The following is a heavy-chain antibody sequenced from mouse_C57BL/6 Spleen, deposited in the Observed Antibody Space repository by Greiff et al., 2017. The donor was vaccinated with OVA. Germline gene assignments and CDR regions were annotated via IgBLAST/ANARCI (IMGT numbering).Heavy chain of an antibody. CDR2: INPGSGGT. CDR1: GYAFTNYL. Sequence: VHLVESGAELVRPGTSVKVSCKASGYAFTNYLIEWVKQRPGQGLEWIGVINPGSGGTNYNEKFKGKATLTADKSSSTAYMQLSSLTSEDSAVYFCASHYGSSTPVWGTGTTVTVSS. J-gene: IGHJ1*03. D-gene: IGHD1-1*01. CDR3: ASHYGSSTPV. V-gene: IGHV1-54*01.